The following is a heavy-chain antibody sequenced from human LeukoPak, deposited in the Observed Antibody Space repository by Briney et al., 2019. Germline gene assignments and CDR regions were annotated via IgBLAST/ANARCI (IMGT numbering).Heavy chain of an antibody. J-gene: IGHJ4*02. CDR2: VYSSGST. CDR3: ARESPPFDC. Sequence: SETLSLTCTVSGGSISSGAYYWSCVRQPGREWMEWIGRVYSSGSTNYNPSLKIRVTISVDTSKNQFSLRLTSVTAADTALYYCARESPPFDCWGRGILVTVSS. CDR1: GGSISSGAYY. V-gene: IGHV4-61*02.